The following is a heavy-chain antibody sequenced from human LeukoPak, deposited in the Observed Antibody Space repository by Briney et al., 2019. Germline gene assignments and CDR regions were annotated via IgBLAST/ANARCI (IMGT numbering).Heavy chain of an antibody. J-gene: IGHJ4*02. D-gene: IGHD6-19*01. CDR2: INHSGST. CDR1: GGSFSGYY. V-gene: IGHV4-34*01. CDR3: ARVRWLVLDY. Sequence: SETLSLTCAVYGGSFSGYYWSWIRQPPGKGLEWIGEINHSGSTNYNPSLKSRVTISVDTSKNQFSLKLSTVTAADTAVYYCARVRWLVLDYWGQGTLVTVSS.